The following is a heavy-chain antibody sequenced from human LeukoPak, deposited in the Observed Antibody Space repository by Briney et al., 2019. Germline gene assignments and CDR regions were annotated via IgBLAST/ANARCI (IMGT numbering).Heavy chain of an antibody. D-gene: IGHD3-10*01. CDR2: IQEEGSEN. V-gene: IGHV3-7*01. CDR3: ARVYGSGSDWYYFDH. J-gene: IGHJ4*02. Sequence: GGSLRLSCAASGFTFSRFWMSWVRQAPGKGLEWLANIQEEGSENSYVDSAKGRFTISRDNAKNTLYLQMNSLRVEDTAVYYCARVYGSGSDWYYFDHWGQGTLVTVSS. CDR1: GFTFSRFW.